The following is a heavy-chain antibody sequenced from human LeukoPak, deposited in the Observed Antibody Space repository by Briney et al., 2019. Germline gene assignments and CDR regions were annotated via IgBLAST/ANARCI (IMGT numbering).Heavy chain of an antibody. Sequence: GGSLRLSCAASGFTFSDYYMSWIRQAPGKGLEWVSYISSSSSYTNYADSVKGRFTISRDNAKNSLYLQMNSLRAEDTAVYYCARDRCSSTSCYAHHFDYWGQGTLVTVSS. CDR2: ISSSSSYT. CDR3: ARDRCSSTSCYAHHFDY. CDR1: GFTFSDYY. V-gene: IGHV3-11*06. J-gene: IGHJ4*02. D-gene: IGHD2-2*01.